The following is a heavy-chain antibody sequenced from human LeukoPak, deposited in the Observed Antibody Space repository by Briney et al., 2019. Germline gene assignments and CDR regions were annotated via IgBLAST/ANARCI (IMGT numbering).Heavy chain of an antibody. V-gene: IGHV4-38-2*02. CDR1: GSSITSGYY. J-gene: IGHJ4*02. D-gene: IGHD5-18*01. CDR3: ARLVWRQLHGRFDY. CDR2: IYPGGNT. Sequence: PSETLSLTCSVSGSSITSGYYWGWIRQPPGKGLEWIGSIYPGGNTYYNPSLRSRDTISVDTSNDFFSLHLISVTAADTALYYCARLVWRQLHGRFDYWGRGNLVTVSS.